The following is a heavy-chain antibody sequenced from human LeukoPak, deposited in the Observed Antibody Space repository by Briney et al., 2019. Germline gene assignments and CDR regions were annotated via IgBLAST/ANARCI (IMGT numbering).Heavy chain of an antibody. J-gene: IGHJ4*02. CDR3: ATLTQRYCSSTSCYAALGIFDY. Sequence: PSETLSLTCTVSGGSISSSSYYWGWIRQPPGKGLEWIGSIYYSGSTYYNPSLKSRVTISVDTSKNQFSLKLSSVTAADTAVYYCATLTQRYCSSTSCYAALGIFDYWGQGTLVTVSS. D-gene: IGHD2-2*01. V-gene: IGHV4-39*07. CDR1: GGSISSSSYY. CDR2: IYYSGST.